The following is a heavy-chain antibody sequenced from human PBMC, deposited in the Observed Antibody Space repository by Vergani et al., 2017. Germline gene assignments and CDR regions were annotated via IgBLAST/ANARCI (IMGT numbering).Heavy chain of an antibody. CDR3: ARFSSAAGTRALIDPRYWYFDL. V-gene: IGHV3-11*01. D-gene: IGHD6-13*01. CDR1: GFTFSDYY. CDR2: ISSSGSTI. J-gene: IGHJ2*01. Sequence: QVQLVESGGGLVKPGGSLRLSCAASGFTFSDYYMSWIRQAPGKGLEWVSYISSSGSTIYYADSVKGRFTISMDNAKNSLYMHMNSLRAEDTAVYYCARFSSAAGTRALIDPRYWYFDLWGRGTLVTVSS.